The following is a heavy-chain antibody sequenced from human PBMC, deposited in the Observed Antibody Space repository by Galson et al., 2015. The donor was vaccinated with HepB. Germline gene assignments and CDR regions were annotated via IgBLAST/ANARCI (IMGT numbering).Heavy chain of an antibody. D-gene: IGHD3-22*01. CDR3: ARARIESAPDSFDI. CDR1: GYSFTRNG. J-gene: IGHJ3*02. Sequence: SVKVSCKASGYSFTRNGINWVRQAPGQGLEWMGWITPYNGYTNYAQKVQGRGTMSTDKSTSTVYMELRSLRSDDTAVYYCARARIESAPDSFDIGGQGTIVTVSS. V-gene: IGHV1-18*01. CDR2: ITPYNGYT.